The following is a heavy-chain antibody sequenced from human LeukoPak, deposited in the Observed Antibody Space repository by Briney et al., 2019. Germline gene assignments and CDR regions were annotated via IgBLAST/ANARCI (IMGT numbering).Heavy chain of an antibody. CDR3: ARVRIFGVVIGGGYYFDY. Sequence: EASVKVPCKASGYTSTSYYMHWVRQAPGQGLEWMGIINPSGGSTSYAQKFQGRVTMTRDTSTSTVYMELSSLRSEDTAVYYCARVRIFGVVIGGGYYFDYWGQGTLVTVSS. CDR1: GYTSTSYY. V-gene: IGHV1-46*03. J-gene: IGHJ4*02. D-gene: IGHD3-3*01. CDR2: INPSGGST.